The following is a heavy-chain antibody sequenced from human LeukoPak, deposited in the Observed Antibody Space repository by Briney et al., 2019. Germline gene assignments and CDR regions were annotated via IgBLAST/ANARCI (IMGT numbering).Heavy chain of an antibody. D-gene: IGHD3-3*01. V-gene: IGHV1-2*02. CDR2: INPNSGGT. CDR3: ARESVYDFWSGYYRAYNWFDP. Sequence: ASVKVSCKASGYTFTGYYMHWVRQAPGQGLEWMGWINPNSGGTNYAQKFQGRVTMTRDTSISTAYMELSRLRSDDTAVYYCARESVYDFWSGYYRAYNWFDPWGQGALVTVSS. J-gene: IGHJ5*02. CDR1: GYTFTGYY.